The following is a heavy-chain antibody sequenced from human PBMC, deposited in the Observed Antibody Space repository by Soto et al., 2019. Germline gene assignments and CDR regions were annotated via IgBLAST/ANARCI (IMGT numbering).Heavy chain of an antibody. CDR1: GYTFTGYY. CDR3: ARATTSGDPCYFDY. J-gene: IGHJ4*02. Sequence: QVPLVQSGAEVKKPGASVKVSCKASGYTFTGYYMHWVRQAPGQGLEWMGWINPNSGGTNYAQKFQGWVTMTRDTSISTAYMELSRLRSDDTAVYYCARATTSGDPCYFDYWGQGTLVTVSS. D-gene: IGHD4-17*01. V-gene: IGHV1-2*04. CDR2: INPNSGGT.